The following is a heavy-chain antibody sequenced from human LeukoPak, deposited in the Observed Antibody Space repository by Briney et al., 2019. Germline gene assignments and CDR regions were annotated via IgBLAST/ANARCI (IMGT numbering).Heavy chain of an antibody. Sequence: SQTLSLTCTVSGGSISSGSYYWSWIRQPAGKGLEWIGRIYTSGSTNYNPSLKSRVTISVDTSKNQFSLKLGSVTAADTAVYYCARDVGYCSSTSCYIDYYYYYMDVWGKGTTVTVS. V-gene: IGHV4-61*02. CDR1: GGSISSGSYY. J-gene: IGHJ6*03. CDR3: ARDVGYCSSTSCYIDYYYYYMDV. CDR2: IYTSGST. D-gene: IGHD2-2*02.